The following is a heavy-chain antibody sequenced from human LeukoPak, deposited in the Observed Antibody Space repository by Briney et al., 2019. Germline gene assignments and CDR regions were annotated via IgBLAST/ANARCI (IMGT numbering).Heavy chain of an antibody. CDR1: GGSFRDFY. CDR2: ISHSGST. V-gene: IGHV4-34*01. Sequence: PSETLSLTCAVYGGSFRDFYWSWIRQPPGKGLEWIGQISHSGSTNYNPSLKSRVTISVDTSKNQFSLKLNSVTAADTAVYYCASLRKRGGAFDIWGQGTMVTVSS. CDR3: ASLRKRGGAFDI. J-gene: IGHJ3*02.